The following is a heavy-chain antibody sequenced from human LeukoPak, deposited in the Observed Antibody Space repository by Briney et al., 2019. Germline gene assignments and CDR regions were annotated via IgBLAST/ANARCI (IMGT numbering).Heavy chain of an antibody. V-gene: IGHV1-18*01. Sequence: ASVKFSGKTSVNSFSTFGISWFRQAPGQGLEWMGWISAYNGNTNYAQKFQGRVTMTTDTSTSTAHLEMRSLRPDDTAVYYCARETIEAFDVWGQGTMVTVSS. CDR3: ARETIEAFDV. CDR1: VNSFSTFG. J-gene: IGHJ3*01. D-gene: IGHD4/OR15-4a*01. CDR2: ISAYNGNT.